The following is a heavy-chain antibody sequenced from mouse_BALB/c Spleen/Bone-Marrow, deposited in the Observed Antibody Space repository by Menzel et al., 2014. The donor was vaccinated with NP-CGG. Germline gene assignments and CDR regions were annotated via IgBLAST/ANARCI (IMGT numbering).Heavy chain of an antibody. CDR2: IDPYDSET. J-gene: IGHJ3*01. D-gene: IGHD2-4*01. CDR1: GYTFXSYW. Sequence: QVQLKHSGAELVRPGASVKLSCKASGYTFXSYWMNWVKQRPEQGLEWIGRIDPYDSETHYNQKFKDKAILTVDKSSSTAYMQLSSLTSEDSAVYYCARGRDYDVFSYWGQGTLVTVSA. CDR3: ARGRDYDVFSY. V-gene: IGHV1-52*01.